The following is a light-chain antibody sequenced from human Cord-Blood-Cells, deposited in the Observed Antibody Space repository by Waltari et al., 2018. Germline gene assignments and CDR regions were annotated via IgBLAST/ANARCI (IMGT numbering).Light chain of an antibody. J-gene: IGKJ2*01. V-gene: IGKV1-5*01. CDR3: QQYNSYSYT. CDR1: QSISSC. CDR2: TAS. Sequence: DIRMTQSPSSLSASVGDRVTITCRASQSISSCLAWYQQKPGKAPKLLIYTASSLESGVPSRFSGSGSGTDFTLTISSLQPDDFATYYCQQYNSYSYTFGQGTKVEIK.